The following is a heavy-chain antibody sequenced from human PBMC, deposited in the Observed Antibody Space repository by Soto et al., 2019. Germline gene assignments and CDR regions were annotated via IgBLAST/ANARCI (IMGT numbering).Heavy chain of an antibody. CDR3: ARERGVGASMVRGVRWFDP. V-gene: IGHV4-31*03. Sequence: QVQLQESGPGLVKPSQTLSLACTVSGASITSGGYYWTWILQHPGKGLEWIGYIYHTGDTGYNASLKSRITISVDTSKNQFSLNLSSVTAADTAFYYCARERGVGASMVRGVRWFDPWGQGTLVTVSS. CDR1: GASITSGGYY. CDR2: IYHTGDT. D-gene: IGHD3-10*01. J-gene: IGHJ5*02.